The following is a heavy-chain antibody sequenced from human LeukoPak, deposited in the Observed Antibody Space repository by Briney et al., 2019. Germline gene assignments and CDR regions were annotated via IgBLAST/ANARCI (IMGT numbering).Heavy chain of an antibody. CDR1: GGSISSYY. V-gene: IGHV4-4*07. CDR3: ARNTVDYDMDV. D-gene: IGHD2-2*02. Sequence: SETLSLTRTVSGGSISSYYWSWVRQPAGKGLEWIGRVYTSGSTNYNPSLMSRVTMSIDTSKNQFSLKLSSVTAADTAVYYCARNTVDYDMDVWGQGTTVTVSS. J-gene: IGHJ6*02. CDR2: VYTSGST.